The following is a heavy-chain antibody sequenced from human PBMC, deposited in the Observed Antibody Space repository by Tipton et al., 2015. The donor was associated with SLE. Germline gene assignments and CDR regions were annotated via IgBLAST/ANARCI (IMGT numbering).Heavy chain of an antibody. D-gene: IGHD4-17*01. CDR3: ARVLSMTTVDAGY. CDR2: INTNTGKP. J-gene: IGHJ4*02. V-gene: IGHV7-4-1*01. Sequence: QSGPEVKKPGASVKVSCKASVYTFTSYSVIWVRQAPGQGLEWMGWINTNTGKPTYAQGFTGRFVFSLDTSVSTAYLQIGSLKAEDTAVYYCARVLSMTTVDAGYWGQGTLVTVSA. CDR1: VYTFTSYS.